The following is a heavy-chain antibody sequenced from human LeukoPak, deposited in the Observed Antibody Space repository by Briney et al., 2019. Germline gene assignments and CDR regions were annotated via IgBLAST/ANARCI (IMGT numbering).Heavy chain of an antibody. D-gene: IGHD6-13*01. CDR1: GFTFSSYW. J-gene: IGHJ6*03. V-gene: IGHV3-7*01. CDR3: ASLWQQLVPDWSLYMDV. CDR2: IKQDGSEK. Sequence: AGGSLRLSCAASGFTFSSYWMSWVRQAPGKGLEWVANIKQDGSEKYYVDSVKGRFTISRDNAKNSLYLQMNSLRAEDTAVYYCASLWQQLVPDWSLYMDVWGKGTTVTVSS.